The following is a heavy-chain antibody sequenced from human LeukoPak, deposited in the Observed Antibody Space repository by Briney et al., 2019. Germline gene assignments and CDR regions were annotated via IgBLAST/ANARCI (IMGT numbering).Heavy chain of an antibody. D-gene: IGHD2-8*01. V-gene: IGHV1-2*06. J-gene: IGHJ4*02. CDR2: INPNSGGT. CDR1: GYTFTGYY. CDR3: ARGPIVLMVYAIPHFDY. Sequence: ASVKVSCEASGYTFTGYYMHWVRQAPGQGLEWMGRINPNSGGTNYAQKFQGRVTMTRDTSISTAYMELSRLRSDDTAVYYCARGPIVLMVYAIPHFDYWGQGTLVTVSS.